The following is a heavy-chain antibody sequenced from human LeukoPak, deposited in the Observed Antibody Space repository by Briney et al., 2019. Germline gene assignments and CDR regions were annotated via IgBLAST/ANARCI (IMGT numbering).Heavy chain of an antibody. CDR3: ARAVIGYSYGYYKDYYYGMDV. CDR2: IIPIFGTA. J-gene: IGHJ6*02. D-gene: IGHD5-18*01. V-gene: IGHV1-69*01. Sequence: SVKVSCTASGGTFSSYAISWVRQAPGQGLEWMRGIIPIFGTANYAQKFQGRVTITADESTSTAYMELSSLRSEDTAVYYCARAVIGYSYGYYKDYYYGMDVWGQGTTVTVSS. CDR1: GGTFSSYA.